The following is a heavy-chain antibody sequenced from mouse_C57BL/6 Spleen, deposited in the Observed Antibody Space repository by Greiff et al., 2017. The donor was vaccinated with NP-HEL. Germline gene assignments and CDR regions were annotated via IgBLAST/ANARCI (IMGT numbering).Heavy chain of an antibody. V-gene: IGHV5-9*01. CDR1: GFTFSSYT. J-gene: IGHJ2*01. CDR3: ARLTSGSYYFDY. Sequence: DVMLVESGGGLVKPGGSLKLSCAASGFTFSSYTMSWVRQTPEKRLEWVATISGGGGNTYYPDSVKGRFTISRDNAKNTLYLQMSSLRSEDTALYYCARLTSGSYYFDYWGQGTTLTVSS. D-gene: IGHD3-1*01. CDR2: ISGGGGNT.